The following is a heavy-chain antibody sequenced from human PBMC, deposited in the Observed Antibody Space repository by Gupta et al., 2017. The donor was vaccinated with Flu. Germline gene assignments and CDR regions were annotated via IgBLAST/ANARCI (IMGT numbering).Heavy chain of an antibody. CDR2: INHSGST. CDR3: AEGRMITFGGVTDVWFDP. D-gene: IGHD3-16*01. Sequence: QVQLQQWGAGLLKPSETLSLTCAVYGGSFSGSYWSWIRQAPGKGLEWIGEINHSGSTNYNPSLKSRVTISVDTSKNQFSLKLSSVTAADTAVYYCAEGRMITFGGVTDVWFDPWGQGTLVTVSS. J-gene: IGHJ5*02. CDR1: GGSFSGSY. V-gene: IGHV4-34*01.